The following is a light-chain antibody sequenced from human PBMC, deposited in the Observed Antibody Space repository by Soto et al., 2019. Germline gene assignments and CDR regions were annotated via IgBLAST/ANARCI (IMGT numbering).Light chain of an antibody. V-gene: IGKV1-9*01. CDR2: AAS. Sequence: IQLTQSPSSLSASVGDRVTITCRASQGISSYLAWYQQKPGKAPKLLIYAASTLQSGVPSRFSGSESGTDFTLTISSLRPEDFATYYCQQLNSYPLTFGGGTKVDIK. CDR1: QGISSY. CDR3: QQLNSYPLT. J-gene: IGKJ4*01.